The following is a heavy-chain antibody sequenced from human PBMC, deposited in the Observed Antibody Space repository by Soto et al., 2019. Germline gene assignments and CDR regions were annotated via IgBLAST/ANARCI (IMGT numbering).Heavy chain of an antibody. CDR1: GFTFSTYS. CDR3: ARDRNVGAAPFDY. J-gene: IGHJ4*02. V-gene: IGHV3-48*02. Sequence: EVQLVESGGGLVQHGRSLRLSCAASGFTFSTYSMHWVRQAPGKGLEWVSYISCSSSTIYYADSVKGRFTISRDNAKKSLYLQTSSLREEDTAVYYCARDRNVGAAPFDYWGQGTLVTVTS. CDR2: ISCSSSTI. D-gene: IGHD1-26*01.